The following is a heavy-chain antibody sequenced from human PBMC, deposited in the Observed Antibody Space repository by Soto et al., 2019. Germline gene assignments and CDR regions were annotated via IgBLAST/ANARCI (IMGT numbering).Heavy chain of an antibody. CDR1: GGSISSGGYY. CDR2: IYYSGST. D-gene: IGHD3-3*01. Sequence: QVQLQESGPGLVKPSQTLSLTCTVSGGSISSGGYYWSWIGQHPGKGLEWIGYIYYSGSTYYNPSLKSRVTISVDTSKNQFSLKLSSVNAADTAVYYCARVWSGRTVSSPGRVDYWGQGTLVTVSS. J-gene: IGHJ4*02. V-gene: IGHV4-31*03. CDR3: ARVWSGRTVSSPGRVDY.